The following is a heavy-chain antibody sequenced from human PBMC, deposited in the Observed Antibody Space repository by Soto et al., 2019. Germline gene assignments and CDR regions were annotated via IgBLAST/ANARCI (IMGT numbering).Heavy chain of an antibody. V-gene: IGHV1-24*01. CDR3: ATGKYFYDDSGGPTDY. D-gene: IGHD3-22*01. CDR2: LNPEDGET. J-gene: IGHJ4*02. Sequence: QVQLVQSGAEVKQPGASVRVSCKVFGYTLTELSMHWVRQAPGKGLEWMGGLNPEDGETIYAQKFQGRVTMTEDTSTDTAYMDLSSLRSEDTAVYYCATGKYFYDDSGGPTDYWGQGTLVTVSS. CDR1: GYTLTELS.